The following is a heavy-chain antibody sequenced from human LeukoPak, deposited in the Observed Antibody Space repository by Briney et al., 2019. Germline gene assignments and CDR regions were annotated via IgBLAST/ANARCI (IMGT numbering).Heavy chain of an antibody. CDR1: GGSFSGYY. CDR2: INHSGST. V-gene: IGHV4-34*01. CDR3: ARGPEYSGYSDY. D-gene: IGHD5-12*01. J-gene: IGHJ4*02. Sequence: SETLSLTCAVYGGSFSGYYWSWIRQPPGKGLEWIGEINHSGSTNYNPSLKSRVTISVDTSKNQFSLKLSSVTAADTAVYYCARGPEYSGYSDYWGQGTLVTVSS.